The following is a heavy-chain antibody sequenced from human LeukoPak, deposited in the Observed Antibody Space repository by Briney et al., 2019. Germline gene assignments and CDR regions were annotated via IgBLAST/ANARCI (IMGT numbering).Heavy chain of an antibody. CDR2: ISSSSSTI. CDR1: GFTFSSYS. D-gene: IGHD3-3*01. CDR3: ARDRVTIFGVIYGMDV. V-gene: IGHV3-48*01. Sequence: GGSLRLSCAASGFTFSSYSMNWVRQAPGKGLEWVSYISSSSSTIYYADSVKGRFTISRDNAKNSLYLQMNSLRAEDTAVYYCARDRVTIFGVIYGMDVWGQGTTVTVSS. J-gene: IGHJ6*02.